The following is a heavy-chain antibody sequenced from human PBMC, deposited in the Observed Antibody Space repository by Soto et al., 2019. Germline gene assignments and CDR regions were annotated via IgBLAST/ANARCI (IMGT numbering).Heavy chain of an antibody. V-gene: IGHV1-2*04. Sequence: ASVKVSCKASGYTFTGYYMHWVRQAPGQGLEWMGWINPNSGGTNYAQKFQGWVTMTRDTSISTAYMELSRLRCDDPAVYYCARQALVVPAAIGAFAIGGQGTRVTV. CDR1: GYTFTGYY. CDR2: INPNSGGT. CDR3: ARQALVVPAAIGAFAI. D-gene: IGHD2-2*02. J-gene: IGHJ3*02.